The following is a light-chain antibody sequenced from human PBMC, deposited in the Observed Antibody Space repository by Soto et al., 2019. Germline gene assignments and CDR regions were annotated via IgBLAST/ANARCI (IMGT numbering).Light chain of an antibody. J-gene: IGKJ1*01. CDR2: GAS. CDR3: QQYGSSET. V-gene: IGKV3-20*01. Sequence: EKVLSQSPCTLSLYTGERATLSCRASQSVSISYLAWYQQKPGQAPRLLIYGASSRATGIPDRFSGSGSGTDFTLTISRLEPEDFAVYYCQQYGSSETFGQGTKVDIK. CDR1: QSVSISY.